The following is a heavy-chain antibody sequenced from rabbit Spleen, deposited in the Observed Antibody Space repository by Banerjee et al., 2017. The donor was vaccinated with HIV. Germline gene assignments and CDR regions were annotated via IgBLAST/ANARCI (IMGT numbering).Heavy chain of an antibody. CDR2: IDSGSRDFT. CDR1: GIDFSSYYY. CDR3: ARDTGSSFSTYGMDL. D-gene: IGHD8-1*01. V-gene: IGHV1S45*01. Sequence: QEQLEESGGGLVKPEGSLTLTCTASGIDFSSYYYICWVRQAPGKGLEWIACIDSGSRDFTYYASWAKGRFTISKTSSTTVTLQMTSLTVADTAIYFCARDTGSSFSTYGMDLWGPGTLVTVS. J-gene: IGHJ6*01.